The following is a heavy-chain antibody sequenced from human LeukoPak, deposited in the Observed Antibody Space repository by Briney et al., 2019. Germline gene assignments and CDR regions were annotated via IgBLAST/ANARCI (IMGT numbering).Heavy chain of an antibody. J-gene: IGHJ4*02. CDR2: ISYDGSNK. CDR3: AKDSDYSGSYLDY. CDR1: GFTFSRYG. D-gene: IGHD1-26*01. Sequence: GGSLRLSCAASGFTFSRYGMHWVRQAPGKGLEWVAVISYDGSNKYYADSVKGRFTISRDNSKNTLYLQMNSLRAEDTAVYYCAKDSDYSGSYLDYWGQGTLVTVSS. V-gene: IGHV3-30*18.